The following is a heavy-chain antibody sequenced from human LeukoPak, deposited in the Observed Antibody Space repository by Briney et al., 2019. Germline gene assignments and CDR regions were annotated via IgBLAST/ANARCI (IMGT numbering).Heavy chain of an antibody. CDR2: ISYDGSNK. CDR3: ARDGVLQDIVVVPAAIPYYMDV. J-gene: IGHJ6*03. V-gene: IGHV3-30-3*01. Sequence: GGSLRLSCAASGFTFSSYAMHWVRQAPGKGLEWVAVISYDGSNKYYADSVKGRFTISRDNSKNTLYLQMNSLRAEDTAVYYCARDGVLQDIVVVPAAIPYYMDVWGKGTTVTVSS. CDR1: GFTFSSYA. D-gene: IGHD2-2*02.